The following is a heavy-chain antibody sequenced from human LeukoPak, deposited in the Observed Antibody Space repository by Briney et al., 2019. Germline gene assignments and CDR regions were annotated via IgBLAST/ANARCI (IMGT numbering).Heavy chain of an antibody. CDR3: ARGRGSSSSRYYFDY. CDR1: GYTFTSYD. J-gene: IGHJ4*02. CDR2: MNPNSGNT. D-gene: IGHD6-6*01. V-gene: IGHV1-8*01. Sequence: GASVKVSCKASGYTFTSYDINWVRQATGHGLEWMGWMNPNSGNTGYAQKFQGRVTMTRNTSISTAYMELSSLRSEDTAVYYCARGRGSSSSRYYFDYWGQGTLVTVSS.